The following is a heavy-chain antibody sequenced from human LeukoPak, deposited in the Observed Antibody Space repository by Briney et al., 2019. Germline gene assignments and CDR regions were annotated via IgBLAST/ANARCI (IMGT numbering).Heavy chain of an antibody. Sequence: PGRSLRLSXAASGFTFRNAWMSWVRQAPGKGREWFGRIKSKTDGGTTDYAAPVKSRFTISRDDSNNTLYLQMNSLKTEDTAVYYCTTEVGATGPDAFDIWGQGTMVTVSS. D-gene: IGHD1-26*01. CDR3: TTEVGATGPDAFDI. J-gene: IGHJ3*02. CDR1: GFTFRNAW. CDR2: IKSKTDGGTT. V-gene: IGHV3-15*01.